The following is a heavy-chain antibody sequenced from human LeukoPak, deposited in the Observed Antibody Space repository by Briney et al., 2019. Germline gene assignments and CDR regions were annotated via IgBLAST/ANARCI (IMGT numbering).Heavy chain of an antibody. J-gene: IGHJ3*02. Sequence: ASVKVSCKASGYTFTSYGISWVRQAPEQGLEWMGWISAYNGNTNYAQKLQGRVTMTTDTSTSTAYMELRSLRSDDTAVYYCARVSGTHKMDAFDIWGQGTMVTVSS. V-gene: IGHV1-18*01. CDR1: GYTFTSYG. CDR3: ARVSGTHKMDAFDI. D-gene: IGHD1-1*01. CDR2: ISAYNGNT.